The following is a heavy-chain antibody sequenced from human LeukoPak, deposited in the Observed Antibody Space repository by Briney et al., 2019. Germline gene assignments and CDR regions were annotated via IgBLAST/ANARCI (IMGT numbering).Heavy chain of an antibody. CDR2: VSSSSSTI. CDR3: AREGRTGTTDY. CDR1: GFTFSSYS. Sequence: GGSLRLSCAASGFTFSSYSMNWVRKAPGKGLEWVSYVSSSSSTIFYEDSVKDRFTISRDNAENSLYLQMNSLRAEDTAVYYCAREGRTGTTDYWGQGTLVTVSS. V-gene: IGHV3-48*01. J-gene: IGHJ4*02. D-gene: IGHD1-1*01.